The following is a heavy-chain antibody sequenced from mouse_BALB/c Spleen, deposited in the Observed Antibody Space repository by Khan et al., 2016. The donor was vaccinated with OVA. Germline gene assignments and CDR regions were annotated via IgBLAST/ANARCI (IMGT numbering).Heavy chain of an antibody. V-gene: IGHV1-7*01. Sequence: QVQLQQSGAELAKPGASVKMSCKASGYTFTTYWMHWVKQRPGQGLEWIGYINPTSGYTDYNEKFKDRATLSAYKSSSTAYMQLSSLTSEDSAVYYCTRDRIDYWGQGTTLTVSS. CDR1: GYTFTTYW. J-gene: IGHJ2*01. CDR2: INPTSGYT. CDR3: TRDRIDY.